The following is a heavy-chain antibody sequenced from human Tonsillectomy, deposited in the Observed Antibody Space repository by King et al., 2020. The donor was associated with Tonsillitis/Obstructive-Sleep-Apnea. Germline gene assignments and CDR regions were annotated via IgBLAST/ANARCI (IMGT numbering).Heavy chain of an antibody. CDR3: ARVVDISPYFDY. V-gene: IGHV4-31*03. CDR1: GGSISSGSYY. Sequence: VQLQESGPGLVKPSQTLSLTCTVSGGSISSGSYYWSWIRHHPGKGLEWIGYIYYSGTTYYNPSLKSRVTISADTSKNQFSLKLSSVTAADTAVYYCARVVDISPYFDYWGQGTLVTVSS. J-gene: IGHJ4*02. CDR2: IYYSGTT. D-gene: IGHD3-22*01.